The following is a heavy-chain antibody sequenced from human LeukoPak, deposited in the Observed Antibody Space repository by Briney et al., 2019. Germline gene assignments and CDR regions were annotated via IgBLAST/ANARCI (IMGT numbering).Heavy chain of an antibody. V-gene: IGHV3-33*01. J-gene: IGHJ4*02. CDR2: IWYDGSNK. Sequence: PGGSLRLSCAASGFTFSSYGMQWVRQAPGKGLEWVAVIWYDGSNKYYADSVKGRFTISRDNSKNTLYLQMNSLRAEDTAVYYCSRDPGTPTVHWRRGTLVTVSS. CDR3: SRDPGTPTVH. CDR1: GFTFSSYG. D-gene: IGHD4-11*01.